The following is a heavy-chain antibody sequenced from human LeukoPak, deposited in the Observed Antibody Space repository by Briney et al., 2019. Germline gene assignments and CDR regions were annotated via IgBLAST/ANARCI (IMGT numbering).Heavy chain of an antibody. V-gene: IGHV1-2*02. Sequence: ASVKVSCKASGYTFTGYYMHWVRQAPGQGLEWMGWINPNSGGTNYARKFQGRVTMTRDTSISTAYMELSRLRSDDTAVYYCARGLLWFGELLFPYNWFDPWGQGTLVTVSS. CDR2: INPNSGGT. J-gene: IGHJ5*02. D-gene: IGHD3-10*01. CDR1: GYTFTGYY. CDR3: ARGLLWFGELLFPYNWFDP.